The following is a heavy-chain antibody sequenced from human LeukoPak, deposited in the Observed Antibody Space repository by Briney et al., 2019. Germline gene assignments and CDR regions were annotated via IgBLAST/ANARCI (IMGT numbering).Heavy chain of an antibody. CDR1: GYTFTSYW. V-gene: IGHV5-51*01. D-gene: IGHD5-24*01. J-gene: IGHJ4*02. CDR2: IYPGDSNT. Sequence: GESLKISCKGSGYTFTSYWSGWVRQMPGKGLEWMGIIYPGDSNTKYSPSFQGQVTISADKSISTAYLQWSSLKASDTAIYYCARRRRRDGYNYSFDYWGQGTLVTVSS. CDR3: ARRRRRDGYNYSFDY.